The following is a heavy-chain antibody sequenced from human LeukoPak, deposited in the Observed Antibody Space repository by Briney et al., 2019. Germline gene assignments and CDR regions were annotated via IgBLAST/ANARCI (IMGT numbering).Heavy chain of an antibody. V-gene: IGHV4-59*01. CDR3: ARGYYYDSSGYYPSMAFDI. D-gene: IGHD3-22*01. CDR1: GGSISSYY. J-gene: IGHJ3*02. CDR2: IYYSRST. Sequence: SETLSLTCTVSGGSISSYYWSWIRQPPGKGLEWIGYIYYSRSTNYNPSLKSRVTISVDTSKNQFSLKLSSVTAADTAVYYCARGYYYDSSGYYPSMAFDIWGQGTMVTVSS.